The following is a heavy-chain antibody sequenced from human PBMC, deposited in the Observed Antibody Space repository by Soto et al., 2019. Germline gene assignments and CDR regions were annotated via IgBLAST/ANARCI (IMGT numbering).Heavy chain of an antibody. J-gene: IGHJ4*02. CDR3: ARDEAGTAMVTVQPYYFDY. CDR1: GFTFSSYS. V-gene: IGHV3-21*01. CDR2: ISSSSSYI. Sequence: EVQLVESGGGLVKPGGSLRLSCAASGFTFSSYSMNWVRQAPGKGLEWVSSISSSSSYIYYADSVKGRFTISRDNAQNSLYLRMNSLGAEDTAVYYCARDEAGTAMVTVQPYYFDYWGQGTLVTVSS. D-gene: IGHD5-18*01.